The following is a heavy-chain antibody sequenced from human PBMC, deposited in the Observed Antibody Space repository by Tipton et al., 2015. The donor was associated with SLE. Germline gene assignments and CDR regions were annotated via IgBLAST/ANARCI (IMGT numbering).Heavy chain of an antibody. D-gene: IGHD3-10*01. J-gene: IGHJ4*02. Sequence: TLSLTCTVSGGSISSSSYYWGWIRQPPGKGLEWIGSIYYSGSTNYNPSLKSRVTISVDTSKNQFSLKLSSVTVADTAVYHCARGLAMVRGDSMDYWGQGTLVTVSS. CDR1: GGSISSSSYY. V-gene: IGHV4-39*01. CDR2: IYYSGST. CDR3: ARGLAMVRGDSMDY.